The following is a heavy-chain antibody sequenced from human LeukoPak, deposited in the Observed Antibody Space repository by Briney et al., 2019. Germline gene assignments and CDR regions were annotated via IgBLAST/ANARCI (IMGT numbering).Heavy chain of an antibody. D-gene: IGHD3-3*02. J-gene: IGHJ4*02. Sequence: GSVKVSCKASGYTFTSYGISWVRQAPGQGLEWMGWISAYNGNTHYAQKLQGRVTMTTDTSATTAYMELRSLRSDDTAVYYCARDPSIDSTSTIFRYFDYWGQGTLVTVSS. CDR1: GYTFTSYG. CDR2: ISAYNGNT. V-gene: IGHV1-18*01. CDR3: ARDPSIDSTSTIFRYFDY.